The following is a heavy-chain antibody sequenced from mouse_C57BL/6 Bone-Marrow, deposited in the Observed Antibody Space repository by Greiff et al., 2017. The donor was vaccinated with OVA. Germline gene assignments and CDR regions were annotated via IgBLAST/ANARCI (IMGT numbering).Heavy chain of an antibody. CDR2: ISSGSSTI. D-gene: IGHD2-3*01. V-gene: IGHV5-17*01. Sequence: DVMLVESGGGLVKPGGSLKLSCAASGFTFSDYGMHWVRQAPEKGLEWVAYISSGSSTIYYAATVKGRFTISRDNAKNTLFLQMTSLRSEDTAMYYCARVAYDGYSIWFAYWGQGILVTVSA. CDR1: GFTFSDYG. CDR3: ARVAYDGYSIWFAY. J-gene: IGHJ3*01.